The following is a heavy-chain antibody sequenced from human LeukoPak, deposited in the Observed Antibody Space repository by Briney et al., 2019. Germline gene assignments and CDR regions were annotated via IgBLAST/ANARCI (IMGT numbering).Heavy chain of an antibody. J-gene: IGHJ4*02. CDR1: GFTFSSYS. V-gene: IGHV3-48*01. CDR2: ISSSSSTI. CDR3: AKEAKYSSSWCYDY. Sequence: PGGSLRFSCAASGFTFSSYSMNWVRQAPGKGLEWVSYISSSSSTIYYADSVKGRFTISRDNSKNTLYLQMNSLRAEDTAVYYCAKEAKYSSSWCYDYWGQGTLVTVSS. D-gene: IGHD6-13*01.